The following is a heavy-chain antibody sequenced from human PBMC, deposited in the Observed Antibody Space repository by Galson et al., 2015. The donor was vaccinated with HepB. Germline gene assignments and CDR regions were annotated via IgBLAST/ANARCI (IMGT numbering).Heavy chain of an antibody. Sequence: SVKVSCKASGGTFSSYAISWVRQAPGQGLEWMGGIIPIFGTANYAQKFQGRVTITADESTSTAYMELSSLRSEDTAVYYCARGHPHGPIFGVVIRDYYYMDVWGKGTTVTVSS. CDR1: GGTFSSYA. J-gene: IGHJ6*03. CDR2: IIPIFGTA. D-gene: IGHD3-3*01. V-gene: IGHV1-69*13. CDR3: ARGHPHGPIFGVVIRDYYYMDV.